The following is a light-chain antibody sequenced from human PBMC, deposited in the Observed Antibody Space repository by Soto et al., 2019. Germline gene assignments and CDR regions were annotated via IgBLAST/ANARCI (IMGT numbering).Light chain of an antibody. J-gene: IGLJ1*01. CDR1: SSKSGSNT. CDR3: AAWDDPLTGRL. Sequence: QCVLAKPPSGYGTAGRRGSISKKGSSSKSGSNTVNWYQQRPGTAPKLLIYSNNQRPSGVPDRFSGSKTGTSAALAISGHQSEDEADYYCAAWDDPLTGRLFAPAPKVT. CDR2: SNN. V-gene: IGLV1-44*01.